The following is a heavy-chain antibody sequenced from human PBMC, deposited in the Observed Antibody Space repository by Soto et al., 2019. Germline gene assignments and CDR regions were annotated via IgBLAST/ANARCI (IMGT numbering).Heavy chain of an antibody. V-gene: IGHV4-30-2*01. CDR3: AAGGGLPRYY. J-gene: IGHJ4*02. Sequence: QLQLQESGSGLVKPSQTLSLTCAVSGGSISSGGYSWGWIRQPPGKGLEWIGYIYHSGSTYYNPSLRSRFSISVARSKNQFSLKLGSVTAAGTAVYYCAAGGGLPRYYWGQGTLVSVSS. D-gene: IGHD5-12*01. CDR2: IYHSGST. CDR1: GGSISSGGYS.